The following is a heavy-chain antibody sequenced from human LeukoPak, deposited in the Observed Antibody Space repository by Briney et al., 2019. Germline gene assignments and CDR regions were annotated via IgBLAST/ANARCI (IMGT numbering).Heavy chain of an antibody. CDR2: ITWNTDTI. J-gene: IGHJ4*02. V-gene: IGHV3-9*01. Sequence: GRSLRLSCAASGFTFDDYAMHWVRQGPGKGLEWISGITWNTDTIGYADSVMGRFTISRDNAKNSLYLQMNSLRAEDTALYYCEKDISGGATPYYFDSGGQETLVTVSS. CDR3: EKDISGGATPYYFDS. CDR1: GFTFDDYA. D-gene: IGHD1-26*01.